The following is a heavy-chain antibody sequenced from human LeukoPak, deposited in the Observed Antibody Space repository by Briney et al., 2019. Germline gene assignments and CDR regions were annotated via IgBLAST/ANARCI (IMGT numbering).Heavy chain of an antibody. Sequence: RAGGSLRLSCAASGFTFSSYAMSWVRQAPGKGLEWVSAISGSGGNTYYADSVKGRFTISRDNSQNTLYLQMNSLRAEDTAVYYCAKQRSEVVVAATNYWGQGTLVTVSS. CDR3: AKQRSEVVVAATNY. CDR1: GFTFSSYA. D-gene: IGHD2-15*01. V-gene: IGHV3-23*01. CDR2: ISGSGGNT. J-gene: IGHJ4*02.